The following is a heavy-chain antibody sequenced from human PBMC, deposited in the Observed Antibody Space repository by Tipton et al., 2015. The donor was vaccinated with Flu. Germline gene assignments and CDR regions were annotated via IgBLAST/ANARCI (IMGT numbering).Heavy chain of an antibody. CDR3: ARYSSSWSHYGMDV. J-gene: IGHJ6*02. CDR2: IYTSGST. Sequence: TLSLTCTVSGVSISSYYWSWIRQPAGKGLEWIGRIYTSGSTNYNPSLKSRVTMSVDTSKNQFSLKLSSVTAADTAVYYCARYSSSWSHYGMDVWGQGTTVTVSS. CDR1: GVSISSYY. V-gene: IGHV4-4*07. D-gene: IGHD6-13*01.